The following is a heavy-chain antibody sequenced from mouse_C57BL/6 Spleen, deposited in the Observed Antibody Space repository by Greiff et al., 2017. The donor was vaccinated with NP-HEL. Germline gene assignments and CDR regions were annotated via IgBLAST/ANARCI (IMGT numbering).Heavy chain of an antibody. D-gene: IGHD1-1*01. CDR2: INPNNGGT. CDR3: ARSITTVVAFDY. J-gene: IGHJ2*01. V-gene: IGHV1-26*01. CDR1: GYTFTDYY. Sequence: VQLQQSGPELVKPGVSVKISCKASGYTFTDYYMNWVKQSHGKSLEWIGDINPNNGGTSYNQKFKGKATLTVDKSSSTAYMELRSLTSEDSAVYYCARSITTVVAFDYWGQGTTLTVSS.